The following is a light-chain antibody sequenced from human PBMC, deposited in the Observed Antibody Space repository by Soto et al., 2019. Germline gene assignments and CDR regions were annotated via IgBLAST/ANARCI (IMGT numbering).Light chain of an antibody. Sequence: EIVLTQSPGTLSLCPGERATLSCRASQSVSSSYLAWYQQKPGQAPRLLIYGASSRATGIPDRFSGSGSGTPFTLTISRLEPEDFAVYYCQQFGSSPLFTFGPGTKVDVK. J-gene: IGKJ3*01. V-gene: IGKV3-20*01. CDR3: QQFGSSPLFT. CDR1: QSVSSSY. CDR2: GAS.